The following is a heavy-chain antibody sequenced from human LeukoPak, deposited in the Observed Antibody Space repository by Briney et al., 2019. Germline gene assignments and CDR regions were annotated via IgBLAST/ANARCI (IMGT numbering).Heavy chain of an antibody. V-gene: IGHV3-48*02. CDR2: ISSSSNTI. CDR1: GFTFRAYS. J-gene: IGHJ4*02. D-gene: IGHD3-10*01. CDR3: ARGDGWFGELLNFDN. Sequence: GGSLRLSCAASGFTFRAYSMNWVRQAPGQGLEWVSYISSSSNTIYYADSVKGRFTISRDNAKSPLYLQMNSLRDEDTAVYYCARGDGWFGELLNFDNWGQGTLVTVSS.